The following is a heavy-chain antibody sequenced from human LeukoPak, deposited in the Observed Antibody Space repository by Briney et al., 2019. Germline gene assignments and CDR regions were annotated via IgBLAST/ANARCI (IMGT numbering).Heavy chain of an antibody. V-gene: IGHV4-59*12. D-gene: IGHD7-27*01. CDR1: GGSISSYY. CDR2: IYYSGST. CDR3: AREPELGTSWSYLDH. J-gene: IGHJ2*01. Sequence: SETLSLTCTVSGGSISSYYWSWIRQPPGKGLEWIGYIYYSGSTNYNPSLKSRVTISVDTSKNQFSLLVNSVTPEDTAVYYCAREPELGTSWSYLDHWGRGTLATVSS.